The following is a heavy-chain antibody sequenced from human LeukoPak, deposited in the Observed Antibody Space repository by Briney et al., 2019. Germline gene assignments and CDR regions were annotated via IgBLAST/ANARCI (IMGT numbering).Heavy chain of an antibody. CDR2: IYPGDSNT. V-gene: IGHV5-51*01. D-gene: IGHD5/OR15-5a*01. CDR3: ARVMPQDRLHI. J-gene: IGHJ3*02. Sequence: AESLKISCKGSGYSFTSYCVIWGRRMAGEGLEWMGIIYPGDSNTRYSPSFQGQVSISAEKSISTAYLQWSSLKASDTAMYYCARVMPQDRLHIWGQGTMVTVSS. CDR1: GYSFTSYC.